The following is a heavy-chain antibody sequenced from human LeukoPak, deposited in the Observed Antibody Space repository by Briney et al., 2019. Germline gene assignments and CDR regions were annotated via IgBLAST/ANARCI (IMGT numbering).Heavy chain of an antibody. Sequence: GGSLRLSCAASGFTFSSYWMSWVRQAPGKGLEWVSAISGGGGTTYYTDSVKGRFTISRDNAKNSLYLQMNSLRAEDTAVYYCARGRTTMVRGVIITTHFDYWGQGTLVTVSS. J-gene: IGHJ4*02. CDR2: ISGGGGTT. V-gene: IGHV3-21*01. CDR1: GFTFSSYW. CDR3: ARGRTTMVRGVIITTHFDY. D-gene: IGHD3-10*01.